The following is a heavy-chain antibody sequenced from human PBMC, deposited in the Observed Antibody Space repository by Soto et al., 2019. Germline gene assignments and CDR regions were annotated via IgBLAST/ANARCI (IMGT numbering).Heavy chain of an antibody. J-gene: IGHJ4*02. D-gene: IGHD2-15*01. CDR2: IYHTGSP. V-gene: IGHV4-31*03. CDR3: ARTDNTRWYFFDY. CDR1: GDSMSSGAYY. Sequence: QVQLQESGPGLVKPSETLSLTCTVSGDSMSSGAYYWNWVRQHPGKGLEWIGYIYHTGSPYYNPSLKSRLTMSVDTSKNQFSLKLDSVTAADTAVYYCARTDNTRWYFFDYWGQGTLVTVSS.